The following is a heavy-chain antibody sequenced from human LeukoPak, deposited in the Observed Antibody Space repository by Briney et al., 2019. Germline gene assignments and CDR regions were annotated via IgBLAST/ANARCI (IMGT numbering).Heavy chain of an antibody. D-gene: IGHD3-10*01. J-gene: IGHJ6*03. Sequence: GGTLRLSCAASGFTFSSYGMSWVRQAPGKGLEWVSAISGSGGSTYYADSVKGRFTISRDNSKNTLYLQMNSLRAEDTAVYYCAPYGSIYYYMDVWGKGTTVTISS. V-gene: IGHV3-23*01. CDR1: GFTFSSYG. CDR2: ISGSGGST. CDR3: APYGSIYYYMDV.